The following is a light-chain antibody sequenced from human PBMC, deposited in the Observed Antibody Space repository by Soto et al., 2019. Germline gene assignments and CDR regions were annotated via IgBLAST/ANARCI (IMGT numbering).Light chain of an antibody. J-gene: IGKJ5*01. CDR3: QQRNVGPPIT. CDR2: AAS. Sequence: EIVLTQSPATLSLSPGERATLTCRASQSVSSYLAWYQQKPGQAPRLLIYAASNRATGIPARFSGSGSGTEFTLTINSLEPEDFAVYYCQQRNVGPPITFGQGHDWRL. CDR1: QSVSSY. V-gene: IGKV3-11*01.